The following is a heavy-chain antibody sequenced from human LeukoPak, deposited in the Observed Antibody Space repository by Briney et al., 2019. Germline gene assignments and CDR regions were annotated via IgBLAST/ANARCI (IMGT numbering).Heavy chain of an antibody. J-gene: IGHJ4*02. CDR2: ISGSGGST. V-gene: IGHV3-23*01. CDR1: GFTFSSYA. D-gene: IGHD3-3*01. CDR3: AKSKDFWSGYFDY. Sequence: GGSLRLSCAASGFTFSSYAMHWVRQAPGKGLEWVSDISGSGGSTNYADSVKGRFTISRDNPKNTVYLQMNSLRAEDTAVYYCAKSKDFWSGYFDYWGQGTLVTVSS.